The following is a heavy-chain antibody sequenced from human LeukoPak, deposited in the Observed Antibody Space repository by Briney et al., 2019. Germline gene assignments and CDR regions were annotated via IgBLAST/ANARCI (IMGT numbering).Heavy chain of an antibody. CDR2: MSFDGSII. CDR1: GFTFSSYA. J-gene: IGHJ4*02. V-gene: IGHV3-30-3*01. Sequence: ERSLRLSCAASGFTFSSYAMHWVRQAPGKGLEWVALMSFDGSIIYYADSVKGRFTISRDNSKNTLYIQMNSLRAEDTAVYYCARGRGWLQSDYWGQGTLVSVSS. D-gene: IGHD5-24*01. CDR3: ARGRGWLQSDY.